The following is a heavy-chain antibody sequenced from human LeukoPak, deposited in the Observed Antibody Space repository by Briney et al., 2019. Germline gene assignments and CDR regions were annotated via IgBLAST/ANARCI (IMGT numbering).Heavy chain of an antibody. J-gene: IGHJ6*02. CDR3: AKDRVAVAGYYYGMDV. Sequence: GRSLRLSCAASGFTFSSYGIHWVRQAPGKGLEWVTIISSDGSNKYYADSVKGRFTISRDNSKNTLYLQMNSLRAEDTAVYYCAKDRVAVAGYYYGMDVWGQGTTVTVSS. CDR2: ISSDGSNK. V-gene: IGHV3-30*18. D-gene: IGHD6-19*01. CDR1: GFTFSSYG.